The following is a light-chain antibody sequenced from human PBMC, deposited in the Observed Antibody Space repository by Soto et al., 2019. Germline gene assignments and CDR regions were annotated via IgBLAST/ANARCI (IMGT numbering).Light chain of an antibody. CDR1: SSNIGNNY. Sequence: QAVVTQPPSASGTPGQRVTISCSGSSSNIGNNYLYWYQQLPGTAPKLLIYTNNRRPSGVPDRFSGSKSGTSASLAISGLRSEDEADYYCAAWDDSLSGWMFGGGTKLTVL. J-gene: IGLJ3*02. CDR2: TNN. CDR3: AAWDDSLSGWM. V-gene: IGLV1-47*02.